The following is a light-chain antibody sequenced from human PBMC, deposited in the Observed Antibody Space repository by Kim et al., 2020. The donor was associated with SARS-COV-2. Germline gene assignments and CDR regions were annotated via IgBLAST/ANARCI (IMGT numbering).Light chain of an antibody. CDR1: SGHSSYA. CDR2: LNSDGSH. CDR3: QTWGTGIWV. V-gene: IGLV4-69*01. Sequence: QPVLTQSPSASASLGASVKLTCTLSSGHSSYAIAWHQQQPGKGPRYLMKLNSDGSHSKGGGIPDRFSGSSAGAERYLTISSLQSEDEADYYCQTWGTGIWVFGGGTQLTVL. J-gene: IGLJ3*02.